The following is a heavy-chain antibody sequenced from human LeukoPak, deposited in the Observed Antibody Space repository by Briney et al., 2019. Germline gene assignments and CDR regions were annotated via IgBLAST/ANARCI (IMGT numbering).Heavy chain of an antibody. J-gene: IGHJ4*02. CDR3: ARDLNSSDDY. CDR1: GYTFTSYG. V-gene: IGHV1-2*02. Sequence: ASVKVSCKASGYTFTSYGISWVRQAPGQGLEWMGWINPNSGGTNYAQRFQGRVTMTRDTSITTAYMELSILPSDDTAVYYCARDLNSSDDYWGQGTLVTVSS. CDR2: INPNSGGT. D-gene: IGHD6-6*01.